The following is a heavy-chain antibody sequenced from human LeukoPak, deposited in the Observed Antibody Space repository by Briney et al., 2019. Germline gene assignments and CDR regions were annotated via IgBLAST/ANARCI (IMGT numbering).Heavy chain of an antibody. CDR1: GFKLRRPW. CDR2: IKEDGNEK. D-gene: IGHD3-22*01. Sequence: QPGGSLHLPCAAPGFKLRRPWVTWVRQAPGKGVEGVANIKEDGNEKYYVDSVKGRFTISRDNAKNSLYLQMHSLTIEDTAVYFCVRDGDYYDSRGSPHAAYDSWGQGTTVAVSS. J-gene: IGHJ3*02. CDR3: VRDGDYYDSRGSPHAAYDS. V-gene: IGHV3-7*01.